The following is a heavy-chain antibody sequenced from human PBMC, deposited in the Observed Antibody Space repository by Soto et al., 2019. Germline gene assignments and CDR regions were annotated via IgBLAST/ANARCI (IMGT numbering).Heavy chain of an antibody. J-gene: IGHJ4*02. CDR1: GFTFSNMW. CDR3: TTGHY. CDR2: IKDKTDGGTT. V-gene: IGHV3-15*01. Sequence: LRLSCTASGFTFSNMWMSWVRQAPGKGLEWVGRIKDKTDGGTTDYAAPVKGRFAISRDDSKSRLYLQMNSLKTDDTAVYYCTTGHYWGQGTLVTVSS.